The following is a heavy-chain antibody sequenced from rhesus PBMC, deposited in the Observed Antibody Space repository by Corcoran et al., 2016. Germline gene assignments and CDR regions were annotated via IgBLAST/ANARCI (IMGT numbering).Heavy chain of an antibody. CDR1: GGSISSSYD. D-gene: IGHD1-14*01. Sequence: QVQLQDSGPGVVKPSETLSLTCAVSGGSISSSYDWSWIRQLPGKGLEGVGCIYGSRGSTTYNPSLNNRVTISKDASKNQFSLRLSSVTAADTAVYYCARAPRSGTMDFWGQGVLVTVSS. CDR2: IYGSRGST. CDR3: ARAPRSGTMDF. J-gene: IGHJ4*01. V-gene: IGHV4-76*01.